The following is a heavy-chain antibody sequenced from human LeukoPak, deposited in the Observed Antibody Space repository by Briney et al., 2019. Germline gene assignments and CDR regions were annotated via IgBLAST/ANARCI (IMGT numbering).Heavy chain of an antibody. D-gene: IGHD6-19*01. CDR3: AKDPEEQWLVPYFDY. CDR1: EFTFSSYA. CDR2: ISGSGTNT. V-gene: IGHV3-23*01. Sequence: GGSLRLSCAASEFTFSSYAMTWVRQAPGKGLEWDSAISGSGTNTYYSGSVRGRFTISRDNSKNTLYLQMNSLRAEDTAVYYCAKDPEEQWLVPYFDYWGQGTLVTVSS. J-gene: IGHJ4*02.